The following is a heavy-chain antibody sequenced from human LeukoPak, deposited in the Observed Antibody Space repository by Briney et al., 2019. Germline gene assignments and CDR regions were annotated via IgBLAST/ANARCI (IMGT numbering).Heavy chain of an antibody. CDR3: ARGDTAMVL. Sequence: SETLSLTCTVSGGSISGYYWSWVRQPPGKGLEWIGYIYYSGTTNYNPSLKSRVTISVDTSKNHLSLKLGSVTAADTAVYYCARGDTAMVLWGQGTLVTVSS. J-gene: IGHJ4*02. CDR2: IYYSGTT. D-gene: IGHD5-18*01. CDR1: GGSISGYY. V-gene: IGHV4-59*01.